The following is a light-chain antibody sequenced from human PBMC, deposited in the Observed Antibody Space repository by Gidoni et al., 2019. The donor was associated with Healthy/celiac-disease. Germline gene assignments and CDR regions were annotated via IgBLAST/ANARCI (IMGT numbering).Light chain of an antibody. CDR2: QDS. V-gene: IGLV3-1*01. CDR1: KLGDKY. CDR3: QAWDSSTAV. Sequence: YELTQPLSVSVSPGQTASITCSGDKLGDKYACWYPQKPGQSPVLVIYQDSKRPSGIPERFSGSNSGNTATLTISGTQAMDEADYYCQAWDSSTAVFGGGTKLTVL. J-gene: IGLJ2*01.